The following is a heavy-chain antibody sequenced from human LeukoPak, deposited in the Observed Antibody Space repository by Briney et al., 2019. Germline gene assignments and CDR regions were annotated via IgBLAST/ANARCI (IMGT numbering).Heavy chain of an antibody. CDR3: ARGNGQLWRLFDY. D-gene: IGHD5-18*01. CDR2: IYYSGST. J-gene: IGHJ4*02. Sequence: ESGPTLVKPSETLSLTCTVSGGSISSGGYYWSWIRQPPGKGLEWIGYIYYSGSTYYNPSLKSRVTISVDTSKNQFFLKLSSVTAADTAVYYCARGNGQLWRLFDYWGQGTLVTVSS. V-gene: IGHV4-30-4*08. CDR1: GGSISSGGYY.